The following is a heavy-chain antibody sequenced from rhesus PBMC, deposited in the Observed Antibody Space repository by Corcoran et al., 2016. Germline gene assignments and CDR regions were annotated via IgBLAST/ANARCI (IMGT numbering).Heavy chain of an antibody. CDR1: GYSISSNY. CDR3: ARDLYSSGWNNFDY. J-gene: IGHJ4*01. V-gene: IGHV4-147*01. CDR2: IYGSSGST. Sequence: QVQLQESGPGLVKPSETLSLTCAVSGYSISSNYWSWIRQPPGKGLEWIGYIYGSSGSTYYNPSLKSRVTISTDTSKNQCSLKLSSVTAADTAVYYWARDLYSSGWNNFDYWGQGVLVTVSS. D-gene: IGHD6-31*01.